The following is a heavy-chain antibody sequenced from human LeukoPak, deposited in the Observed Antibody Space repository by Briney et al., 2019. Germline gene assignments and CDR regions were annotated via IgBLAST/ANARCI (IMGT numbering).Heavy chain of an antibody. CDR3: ARDGYCSGGSCYGTAEYFQH. D-gene: IGHD2-15*01. CDR1: GFTFSSYS. Sequence: GGSLRLSCAASGFTFSSYSMNWVRQAPGKGLEWVSSISSSSSYIYYADSVKGRFTISRDNAKNSLYLQMNRLRAEDTAVYYCARDGYCSGGSCYGTAEYFQHWGQGTLVTVSS. CDR2: ISSSSSYI. J-gene: IGHJ1*01. V-gene: IGHV3-21*01.